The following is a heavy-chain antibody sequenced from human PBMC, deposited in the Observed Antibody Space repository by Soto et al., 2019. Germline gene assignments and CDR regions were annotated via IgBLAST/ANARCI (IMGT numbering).Heavy chain of an antibody. D-gene: IGHD3-22*01. J-gene: IGHJ4*02. CDR2: ISSSSSTI. CDR3: ARVSDDSSGYWHPFDY. V-gene: IGHV3-48*02. Sequence: GGSLRLSCAASGFTFSSYSMNWVRQAPGKGLEWVSYISSSSSTIYYADSVKGRFTISRDNAKNSLYLQMNSLRDEDTAVYYCARVSDDSSGYWHPFDYWGQGTLVTVPQ. CDR1: GFTFSSYS.